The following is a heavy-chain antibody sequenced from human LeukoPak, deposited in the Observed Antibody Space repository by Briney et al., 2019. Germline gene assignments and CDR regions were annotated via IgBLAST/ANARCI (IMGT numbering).Heavy chain of an antibody. CDR2: ISSGSRYI. Sequence: GGSLRLSCAASGFTFSSYSMNWVRQAPGKGLEWVSSISSGSRYISYADSVKGRFTISRDNAKNSLFLQMNSLRAEDTAVYYCARDLSGSYPLDYWGQGTLVTVFS. J-gene: IGHJ4*02. V-gene: IGHV3-21*01. CDR3: ARDLSGSYPLDY. CDR1: GFTFSSYS. D-gene: IGHD1-26*01.